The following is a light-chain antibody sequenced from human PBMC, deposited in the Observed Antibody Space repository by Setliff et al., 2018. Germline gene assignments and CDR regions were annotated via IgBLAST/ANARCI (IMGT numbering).Light chain of an antibody. J-gene: IGLJ1*01. CDR1: SSDIHGFSY. CDR3: SSYTARSAV. Sequence: QSALTQPASVSGSPGQSFTISCTGISSDIHGFSYVSWYQQHPDKAPKLLIYDVTYRPSGVSDRFSASMSGNTASLTISGLQAEDEGDYYCSSYTARSAVFGPGTKVTVL. CDR2: DVT. V-gene: IGLV2-14*03.